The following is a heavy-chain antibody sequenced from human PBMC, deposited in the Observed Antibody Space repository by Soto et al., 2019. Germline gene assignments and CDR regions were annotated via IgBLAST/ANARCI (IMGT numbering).Heavy chain of an antibody. CDR1: GGSISSYY. D-gene: IGHD2-15*01. Sequence: ASETLSLTCTVSGGSISSYYWSWIRQPPGKGLEWIGYIYYSGSTNYNPSLKSRVTISVDTSKNQFSLKLSSVTAADTAVYYCAREGGDNEDIWGKGTTVTVSS. CDR3: AREGGDNEDI. V-gene: IGHV4-59*01. J-gene: IGHJ6*04. CDR2: IYYSGST.